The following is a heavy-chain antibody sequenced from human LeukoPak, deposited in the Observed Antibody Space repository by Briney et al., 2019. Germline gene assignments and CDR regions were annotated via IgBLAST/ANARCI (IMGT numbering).Heavy chain of an antibody. J-gene: IGHJ6*02. V-gene: IGHV1-69*13. CDR2: IIALFGTA. CDR1: GGTFSSYA. CDR3: ARIRDGYNSYFFYGMDV. Sequence: ASVKVSCKASGGTFSSYAISWVRQAPGQGLEWMGGIIALFGTANYAQKFQGRLTITADESTSTAYMELSSLRSEDTAVYYCARIRDGYNSYFFYGMDVWRQGTTVTVSS. D-gene: IGHD5-24*01.